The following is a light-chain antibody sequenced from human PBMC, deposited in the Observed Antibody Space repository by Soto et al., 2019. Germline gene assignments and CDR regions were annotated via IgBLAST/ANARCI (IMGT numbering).Light chain of an antibody. V-gene: IGKV3-11*01. CDR3: QQRSNWPPFP. CDR1: QSVSSY. CDR2: DAS. J-gene: IGKJ3*01. Sequence: EIVLTQSPATLSLSPGERATLSCRASQSVSSYLAWYQQKPGQAPRLLIYDASNRATGIPARFSGSVSGTDFTLTISSLEPEDFAVYYCQQRSNWPPFPFGPGTKVYIK.